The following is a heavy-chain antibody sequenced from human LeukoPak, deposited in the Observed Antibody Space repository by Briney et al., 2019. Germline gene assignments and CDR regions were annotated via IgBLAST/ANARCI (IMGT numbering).Heavy chain of an antibody. CDR3: ARDSDLGCSSTSCYDSYYYYGMDV. V-gene: IGHV1-18*04. CDR2: ISAYNGNT. J-gene: IGHJ6*04. D-gene: IGHD2-2*01. CDR1: RYTFTSYG. Sequence: ASVKVSCKASRYTFTSYGISCVRQAPGQGLEWMGWISAYNGNTNYAQKLQGRVTMTTDTSTSTAYMELRSLRSDDTAVYYCARDSDLGCSSTSCYDSYYYYGMDVWGKGTTVTVSS.